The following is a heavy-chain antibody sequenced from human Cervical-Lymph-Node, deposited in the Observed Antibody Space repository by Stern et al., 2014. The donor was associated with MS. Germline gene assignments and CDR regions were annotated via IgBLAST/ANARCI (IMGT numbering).Heavy chain of an antibody. CDR3: ARAPYDSGFPFDY. D-gene: IGHD3-22*01. V-gene: IGHV7-4-1*02. J-gene: IGHJ4*02. Sequence: VQLVESGSELKKPGASVKVSCKASGYTFTSYAMTWVRQAPGQGLEWMGWINANARNPTYADGLRGRFVLSLDNSVITAYLQISSLKAEDTAVYYCARAPYDSGFPFDYWGQGTLVTVSS. CDR1: GYTFTSYA. CDR2: INANARNP.